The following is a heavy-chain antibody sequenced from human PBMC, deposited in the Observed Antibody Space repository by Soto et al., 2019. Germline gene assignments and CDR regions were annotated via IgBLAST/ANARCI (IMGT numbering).Heavy chain of an antibody. D-gene: IGHD6-13*01. CDR3: SRAVAAAGNCWSDP. CDR2: SRDKANSYTP. Sequence: GGSLRLSCAASGFTFSDHYMDWVRQAPGKGLEWVGRSRDKANSYTPDYAASVKGRFTISRDDSKNLLYLQMNSLKTDDTAVYYCSRAVAAAGNCWSDPWGQGTLVTVSS. CDR1: GFTFSDHY. J-gene: IGHJ5*02. V-gene: IGHV3-72*01.